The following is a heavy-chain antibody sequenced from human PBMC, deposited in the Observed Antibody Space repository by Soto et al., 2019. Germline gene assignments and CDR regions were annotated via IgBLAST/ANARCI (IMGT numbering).Heavy chain of an antibody. V-gene: IGHV3-53*04. CDR2: SYSDDST. Sequence: EVQLVESGGGVYQPGRPLRPSCAASGFAVSINCMSVRRQAPGEGLAGVLLSYSDDSTYYADSVKGRITISRHNSENTSYLQMNDLRAQDTAVNYCARGTDVWYEELGLGPKLRHRHWYFDLWGRGTPVTVSP. D-gene: IGHD3-10*01. J-gene: IGHJ2*01. CDR1: GFAVSINC. CDR3: ARGTDVWYEELGLGPKLRHRHWYFDL.